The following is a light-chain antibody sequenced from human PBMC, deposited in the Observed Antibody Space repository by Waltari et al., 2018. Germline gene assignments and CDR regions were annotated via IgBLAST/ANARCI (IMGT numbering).Light chain of an antibody. J-gene: IGKJ1*01. CDR1: QSISSY. Sequence: DIQMTHSPSSLSASVGDRVTITCRASQSISSYLSWYQQKPGKAPKLLIYAASNLQSGVPSRFSGSGSGTDFTLTISSLQPEDFATYYCQQSYSTPRTFGQGTKVEIK. V-gene: IGKV1-39*01. CDR3: QQSYSTPRT. CDR2: AAS.